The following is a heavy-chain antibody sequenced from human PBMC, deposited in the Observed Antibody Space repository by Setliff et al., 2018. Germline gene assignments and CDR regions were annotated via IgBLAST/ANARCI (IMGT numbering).Heavy chain of an antibody. D-gene: IGHD6-25*01. CDR3: VPGRGS. Sequence: PGGSLRLSCAASGLAFSIYGIYWFRHTPGKGLEWVAYIRYDGSKKDYADHVRGRFTISRDNAQKTLYLHMNNLRADDTAVFYCVPGRGSWGQGALVTVSS. J-gene: IGHJ5*02. CDR1: GLAFSIYG. V-gene: IGHV3-30*02. CDR2: IRYDGSKK.